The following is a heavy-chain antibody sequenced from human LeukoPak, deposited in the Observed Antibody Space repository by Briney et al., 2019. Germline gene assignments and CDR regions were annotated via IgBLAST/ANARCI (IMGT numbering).Heavy chain of an antibody. CDR2: ISSSSTI. J-gene: IGHJ5*02. Sequence: GGSLRLSCADSGFTFSGYSMNWVRQAAGKGVEWVSYISSSSTIYYSDYVKGRFTISRDKSKKSLYLQMSSLRADDTAVYYCARTNYDFWSGHNWFDPWGQGTLVTVSS. CDR3: ARTNYDFWSGHNWFDP. D-gene: IGHD3-3*01. CDR1: GFTFSGYS. V-gene: IGHV3-48*01.